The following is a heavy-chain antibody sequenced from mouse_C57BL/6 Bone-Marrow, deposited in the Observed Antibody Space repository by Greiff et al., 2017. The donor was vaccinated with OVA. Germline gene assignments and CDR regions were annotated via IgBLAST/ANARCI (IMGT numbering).Heavy chain of an antibody. Sequence: DVKLQESGAELVRPGASVKLSCTASGFNIKDDYMHWVKQRPEQGLEWIGWIDPENGDTEYASKFQGKATITADTSSHTAYLQLSSLTSEDTAVYYCTTLNGSWYFDVWGTGTTVTVSS. CDR2: IDPENGDT. CDR3: TTLNGSWYFDV. J-gene: IGHJ1*03. D-gene: IGHD2-2*01. CDR1: GFNIKDDY. V-gene: IGHV14-4*01.